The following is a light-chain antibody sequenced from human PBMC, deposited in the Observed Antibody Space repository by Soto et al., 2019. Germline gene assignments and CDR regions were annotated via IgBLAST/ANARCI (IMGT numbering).Light chain of an antibody. Sequence: EIVVPESPGTPYLSPGEIATLACRARQSVSSSYLAWSQQKHGQAPRLLIYGPSSRATGMTDRFSGSGSGTDFTITISRPEPEDCAVYFCQQYGRSPWTFGQGTKVEIK. CDR1: QSVSSSY. CDR3: QQYGRSPWT. J-gene: IGKJ1*01. V-gene: IGKV3-20*01. CDR2: GPS.